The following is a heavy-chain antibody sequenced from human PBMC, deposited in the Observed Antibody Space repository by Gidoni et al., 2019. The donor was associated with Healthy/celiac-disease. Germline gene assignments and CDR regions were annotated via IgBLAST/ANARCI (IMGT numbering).Heavy chain of an antibody. CDR3: ARDVRDYYGSGSYYPIGYYYYYGMDV. J-gene: IGHJ6*02. Sequence: QVQLVESGGGVVQPGRSLRLSCAASGFTFSSYGMPWVRQSPGKGLEWVAVIWYDGSNKYYADSVKGGFTSSRDKSKNTLYLQMNSLRAEDTGVYYCARDVRDYYGSGSYYPIGYYYYYGMDVWGQGTTVTVSS. V-gene: IGHV3-33*01. D-gene: IGHD3-10*01. CDR2: IWYDGSNK. CDR1: GFTFSSYG.